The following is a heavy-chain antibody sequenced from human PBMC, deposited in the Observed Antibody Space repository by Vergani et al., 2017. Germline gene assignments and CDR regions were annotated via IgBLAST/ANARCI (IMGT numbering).Heavy chain of an antibody. D-gene: IGHD4-17*01. Sequence: QVQLQESGPGLVKPSQTLSLTCTVSGGSISSGSYYWSWIRQPAGKGLEWIGRIYTSGITNYNPSLKSRVTISVDTSKNQFSLKLSSVTAADTAVYYCARGGIYGDYLNFDYWGQGTLVTVSS. J-gene: IGHJ4*02. CDR2: IYTSGIT. CDR3: ARGGIYGDYLNFDY. CDR1: GGSISSGSYY. V-gene: IGHV4-61*02.